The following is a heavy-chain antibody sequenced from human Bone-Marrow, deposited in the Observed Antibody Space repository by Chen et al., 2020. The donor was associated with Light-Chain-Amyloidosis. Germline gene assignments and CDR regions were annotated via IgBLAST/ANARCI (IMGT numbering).Heavy chain of an antibody. Sequence: PSQTLSVHCAVSGNSISRGYFWGWIRQPPGKGLEWIGVLDFYHGGSPYYKPSLKSVVERKEEKEKKKGERKRKKGKEEEKEKEEGERGEVGGTTGVWGQGTLVTVSS. CDR2: FYHGGSP. CDR1: GNSISRGYF. V-gene: IGHV4-38-2*01. CDR3: ERGEVGGTTGV. D-gene: IGHD1-26*01. J-gene: IGHJ4*02.